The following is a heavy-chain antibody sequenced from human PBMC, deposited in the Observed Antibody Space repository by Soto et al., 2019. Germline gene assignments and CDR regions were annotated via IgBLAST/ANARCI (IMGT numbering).Heavy chain of an antibody. V-gene: IGHV4-39*01. Sequence: SETLSLTCAVSGGSIRNNYVYWGWIRQPPGKGLEWIGSIYYGGSTYYNPSLKSRVTISVDTSKNQFSLKLTSVTAADTAVYYCARGPQSIAARLKWFDPWGQGTLVTVSS. D-gene: IGHD6-6*01. CDR1: GGSIRNNYVY. J-gene: IGHJ5*02. CDR2: IYYGGST. CDR3: ARGPQSIAARLKWFDP.